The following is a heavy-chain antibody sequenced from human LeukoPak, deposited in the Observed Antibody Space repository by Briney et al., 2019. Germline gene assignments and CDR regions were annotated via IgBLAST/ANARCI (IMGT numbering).Heavy chain of an antibody. D-gene: IGHD4-23*01. CDR3: ARDAGYGGNSEAFDI. Sequence: SETLSLTCAVYGGSFSGYYWSWIRQPPGKGLEWIGEINHSGSTNYNPSLKSRVTISVDTSKNQFSLKLSSVTAADTAVYYCARDAGYGGNSEAFDIWGQGTMVTVSS. V-gene: IGHV4-34*01. CDR1: GGSFSGYY. J-gene: IGHJ3*02. CDR2: INHSGST.